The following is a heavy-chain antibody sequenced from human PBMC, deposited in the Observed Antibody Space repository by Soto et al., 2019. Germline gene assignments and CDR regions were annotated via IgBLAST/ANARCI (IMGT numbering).Heavy chain of an antibody. Sequence: QVQLVQSGAEVKKPGASVKVSCKAYGYTFPSYDINWVRQATGQGLEWMGWRNPNSGNTGYAQKFKGRVTMTRNTSISTAYMELSSLRSEDTAEYYCARARSSSSLNWFDPWGKGTLVTVSS. V-gene: IGHV1-8*01. CDR2: RNPNSGNT. J-gene: IGHJ5*02. CDR1: GYTFPSYD. D-gene: IGHD6-13*01. CDR3: ARARSSSSLNWFDP.